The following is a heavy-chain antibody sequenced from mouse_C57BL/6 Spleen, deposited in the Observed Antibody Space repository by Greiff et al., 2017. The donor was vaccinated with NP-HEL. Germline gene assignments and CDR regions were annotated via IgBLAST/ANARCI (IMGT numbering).Heavy chain of an antibody. CDR1: GFTFSDYY. Sequence: EVKLVESEGGLVQPGSSMKLSCTASGFTFSDYYMAWVRQVPEKGLEWVANINYDGSSTYYLDSLKSRFIISRDNAKNILYLQMSSLKSEDTATYYCARAYYSNLFDYGGQGTTLTVSS. V-gene: IGHV5-16*01. J-gene: IGHJ2*01. CDR3: ARAYYSNLFDY. D-gene: IGHD2-5*01. CDR2: INYDGSST.